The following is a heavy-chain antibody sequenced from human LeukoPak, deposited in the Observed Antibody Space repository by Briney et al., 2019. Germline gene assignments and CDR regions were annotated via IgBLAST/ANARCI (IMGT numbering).Heavy chain of an antibody. Sequence: SQTLSLTCAVSGGSISGGGYSWSWIRQPPGKGLEWIGYIYHSGSTYYNPSLKSRVTISVDRSKNQFSLKLSSVTAADTAVYYCARAAYRSCFLDYWGQGTLVTVSS. D-gene: IGHD2-15*01. CDR1: GGSISGGGYS. J-gene: IGHJ4*02. V-gene: IGHV4-30-2*01. CDR2: IYHSGST. CDR3: ARAAYRSCFLDY.